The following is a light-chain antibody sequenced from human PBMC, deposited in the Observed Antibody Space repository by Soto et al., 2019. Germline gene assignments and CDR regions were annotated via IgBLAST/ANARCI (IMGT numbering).Light chain of an antibody. CDR3: QQSYFILGT. J-gene: IGKJ1*01. V-gene: IGKV1-5*01. CDR1: QSLNSL. Sequence: DIQMTQSPSTLSASVGDRVTITCRASQSLNSLLAWYQQTPGNPPKLLIFGASNLHIGVPSRFSGSGSGTEFTFTISNLQPEDFATYYCQQSYFILGTFGRGTKVDIK. CDR2: GAS.